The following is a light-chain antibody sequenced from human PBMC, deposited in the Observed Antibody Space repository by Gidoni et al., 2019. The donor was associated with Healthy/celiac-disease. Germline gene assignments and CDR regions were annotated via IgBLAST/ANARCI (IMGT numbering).Light chain of an antibody. J-gene: IGKJ3*01. V-gene: IGKV1-5*03. CDR3: QQYHSYSRFT. CDR1: QSIRSW. CDR2: KAS. Sequence: DIQMTESPSTMSASVGDRVTITCRASQSIRSWLAWYQQKPGKAPKLLIYKASSLESGVPSRFSGSGSGTEFTLTISSLQPDDFATYYCQQYHSYSRFTFGPGTKVDIK.